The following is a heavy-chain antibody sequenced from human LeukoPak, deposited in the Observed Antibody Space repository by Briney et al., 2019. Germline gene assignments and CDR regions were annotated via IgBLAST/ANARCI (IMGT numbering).Heavy chain of an antibody. CDR2: IDIDT. D-gene: IGHD3-3*01. CDR1: GFTFSSFW. Sequence: PGESLRLSCAASGFTFSSFWMHWVRQAPGKGLVWVSRIDIDTTYADSVKGRFTISRDNAKNTLYLQMNSLRAEDTAVYYCARGTEAYYDFWSGYYYYYYMDVWGKGTTVTVSS. J-gene: IGHJ6*03. CDR3: ARGTEAYYDFWSGYYYYYYMDV. V-gene: IGHV3-74*01.